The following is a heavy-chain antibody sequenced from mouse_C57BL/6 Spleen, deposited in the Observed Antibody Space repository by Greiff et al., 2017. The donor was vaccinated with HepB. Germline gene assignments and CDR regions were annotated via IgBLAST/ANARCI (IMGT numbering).Heavy chain of an antibody. J-gene: IGHJ3*01. D-gene: IGHD1-1*01. CDR3: AVYYGSS. CDR2: INPGSGGT. CDR1: GYAFTNYL. Sequence: QVQLQQSGAELVRPGTSVKVSCKASGYAFTNYLIEWVKQRPGQGLEWIGVINPGSGGTTYNEKFKGKATLTADKSSRTAYMQLSSLTSEDSAVCFCAVYYGSSWGQGTLVTVAA. V-gene: IGHV1-54*01.